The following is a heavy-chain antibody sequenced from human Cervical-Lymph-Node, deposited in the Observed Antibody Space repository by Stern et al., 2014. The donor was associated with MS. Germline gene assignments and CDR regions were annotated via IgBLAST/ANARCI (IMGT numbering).Heavy chain of an antibody. D-gene: IGHD3-9*01. CDR3: ARHFDWLLGAEDYGMDV. V-gene: IGHV1-69*12. CDR2: IIPIFGVT. CDR1: GGTFRSYG. J-gene: IGHJ6*02. Sequence: VQLVQSGAEVKQPGSSVNVSCKASGGTFRSYGFSWVRQAPGQGLECMGGIIPIFGVTNYEQKYQGRVTIIADESTNPVYMELSSLRSEDTAVYYCARHFDWLLGAEDYGMDVWGQGTTVTVSS.